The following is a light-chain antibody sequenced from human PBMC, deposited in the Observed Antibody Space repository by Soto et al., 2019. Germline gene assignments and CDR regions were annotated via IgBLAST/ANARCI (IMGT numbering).Light chain of an antibody. CDR2: DTT. CDR3: QQYNNWWT. V-gene: IGKV3D-15*01. Sequence: EIVLTQSPATLSSSPGERATLSCRASQTVSNKLAWYQHKPGQAPRILIYDTTNSATGIPGRISASGSRTVFTLTISSVQSEDFAYYYCQQYNNWWTFGQGTKVDIK. J-gene: IGKJ1*01. CDR1: QTVSNK.